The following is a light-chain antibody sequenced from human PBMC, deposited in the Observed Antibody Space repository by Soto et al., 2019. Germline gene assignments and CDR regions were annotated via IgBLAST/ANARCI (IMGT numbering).Light chain of an antibody. CDR3: QSYDSSLRYV. Sequence: QSALTQPPSVSGAPGQRVTISFTGRSSNIGAGYDVHWYQQLPGTAPKLLIYGNSNRPSGVPDRFSGSKSGTSASLAITGLQAEDEADYYCQSYDSSLRYVFGTGTKVTVL. CDR1: SSNIGAGYD. J-gene: IGLJ1*01. V-gene: IGLV1-40*01. CDR2: GNS.